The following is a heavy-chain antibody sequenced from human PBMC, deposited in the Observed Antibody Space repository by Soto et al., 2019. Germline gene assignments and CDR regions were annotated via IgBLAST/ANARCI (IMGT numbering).Heavy chain of an antibody. CDR3: ATPPPHPGWFGIGGHDGFDV. D-gene: IGHD3-16*01. J-gene: IGHJ3*01. CDR2: ISFDSVNK. V-gene: IGHV3-30*03. Sequence: QVQMEESGGGVVQPGASLRLSCAGSGFTFSSHGTHWVRQAPGKGLEWLTVISFDSVNKHYADSVKGRFTISRDNSKNTVYLQMNSLKPEDTAVYYCATPPPHPGWFGIGGHDGFDVRGQGTKVTVSS. CDR1: GFTFSSHG.